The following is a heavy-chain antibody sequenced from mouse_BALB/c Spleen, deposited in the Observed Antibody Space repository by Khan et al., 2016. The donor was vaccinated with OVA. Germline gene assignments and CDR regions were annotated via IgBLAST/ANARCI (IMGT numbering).Heavy chain of an antibody. D-gene: IGHD2-13*01. J-gene: IGHJ2*01. CDR3: ARVYRGDFDY. V-gene: IGHV1-20*02. CDR1: GYSFTGYF. CDR2: INPHVGET. Sequence: VQLLQSGPELVKPGASVKISCKASGYSFTGYFMNWVMQSHGKSLEWIGRINPHVGETLFNPKFKGQVTLTVDESTSTAHMQLRSLASEDTAIYYCARVYRGDFDYWGQGTTLTVSS.